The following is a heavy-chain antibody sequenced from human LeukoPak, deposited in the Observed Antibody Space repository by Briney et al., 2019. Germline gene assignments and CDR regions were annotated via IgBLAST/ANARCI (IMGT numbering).Heavy chain of an antibody. CDR2: INPSGGST. J-gene: IGHJ3*02. D-gene: IGHD4-23*01. CDR3: ARVNRVGTRYDAFDT. CDR1: GYTFTSYC. Sequence: ASVKVSCKASGYTFTSYCMHWVRQAPGQGLEWMGVINPSGGSTTYAQKFQGRLTMTRDTSTSTVYMELSSLRSDDTAVYYCARVNRVGTRYDAFDTWGQGTMVTVSS. V-gene: IGHV1-46*01.